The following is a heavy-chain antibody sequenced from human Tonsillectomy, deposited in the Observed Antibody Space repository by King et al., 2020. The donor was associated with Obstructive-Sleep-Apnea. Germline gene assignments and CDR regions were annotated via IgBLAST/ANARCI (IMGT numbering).Heavy chain of an antibody. V-gene: IGHV4-39*07. Sequence: QLQESGPGLVKPSETLSLTCTVSGGSISSSSYYWGWIRQPPGEGLEWIGSIYFSGSPYYNPSLKSRVTISIDTSKNQFSLKLSSVTAADTAVYYCARDLEGGYSYGSIFYWGQGTLVTVSS. D-gene: IGHD5-18*01. CDR3: ARDLEGGYSYGSIFY. CDR1: GGSISSSSYY. J-gene: IGHJ4*02. CDR2: IYFSGSP.